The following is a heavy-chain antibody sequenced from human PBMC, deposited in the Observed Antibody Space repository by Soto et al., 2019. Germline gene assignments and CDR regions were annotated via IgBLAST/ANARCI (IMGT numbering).Heavy chain of an antibody. D-gene: IGHD3-22*01. CDR1: GYTFTSYA. CDR2: INAGNGNT. J-gene: IGHJ5*02. Sequence: ASVKVSCKASGYTFTSYAMHWVRQAPGQRLEWMGWINAGNGNTKYSQKFKGRVTITRDTSASTAYMELSSLRSEDTAVYYCARGIVVFIMSANWFAPWGQGTLVTVSS. V-gene: IGHV1-3*01. CDR3: ARGIVVFIMSANWFAP.